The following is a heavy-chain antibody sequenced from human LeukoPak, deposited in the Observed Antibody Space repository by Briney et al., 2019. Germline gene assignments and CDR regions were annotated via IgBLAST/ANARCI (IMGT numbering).Heavy chain of an antibody. CDR3: ARGVFIVVVPAASSRNWFDP. V-gene: IGHV4-34*01. J-gene: IGHJ5*02. Sequence: SETLSLTCAVYGGSFSGYYWSWIRQPAGNGLEWIGEINHSGSTNYNPSIKSRVTISVDTSKNQLSLKLCSVTAADTAVYYCARGVFIVVVPAASSRNWFDPWGQGTLVTVSS. D-gene: IGHD2-2*01. CDR2: INHSGST. CDR1: GGSFSGYY.